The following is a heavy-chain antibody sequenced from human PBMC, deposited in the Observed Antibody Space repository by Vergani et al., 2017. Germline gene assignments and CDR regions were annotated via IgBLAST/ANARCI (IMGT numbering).Heavy chain of an antibody. CDR1: GSSINPSSSF. CDR3: VCRATSPPRCFDC. J-gene: IGHJ4*02. V-gene: IGHV4-39*01. CDR2: INYVGRT. Sequence: QLQLQESGPGLVKPSETLSLICTVSGSSINPSSSFWGWIRQSPGKGLEWIGSINYVGRTYYIPSLQSRATVFVDTSKNQFSLNLTSVTAADTAVYRCVCRATSPPRCFDCWGQGTLVIVSS. D-gene: IGHD2-2*01.